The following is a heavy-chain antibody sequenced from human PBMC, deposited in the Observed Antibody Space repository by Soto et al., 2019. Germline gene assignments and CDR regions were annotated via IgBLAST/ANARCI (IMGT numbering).Heavy chain of an antibody. CDR3: ARRPHCSGGICYYGLNN. Sequence: VASVKVSCKASGYTFTNSDINWVRQAPGQGLEWMGWMNPDSGHAAYAQKFQGRVTLTTSTSTSTVYMEMRSLGSEDTAVYYCARRPHCSGGICYYGLNNLGQVTLVTVSS. J-gene: IGHJ4*01. CDR1: GYTFTNSD. V-gene: IGHV1-8*01. D-gene: IGHD2-15*01. CDR2: MNPDSGHA.